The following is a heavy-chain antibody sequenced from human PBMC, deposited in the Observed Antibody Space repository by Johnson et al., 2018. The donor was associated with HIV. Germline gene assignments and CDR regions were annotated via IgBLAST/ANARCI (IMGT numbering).Heavy chain of an antibody. CDR3: AKVRGWSDDTFDI. CDR1: GFTFSSYW. D-gene: IGHD5-12*01. Sequence: EQLVESGGGLVQPGGSLRLSCAASGFTFSSYWMHWVRQAPGKGLVWVSRINSDGSSTSYADSVKGRFTISRDNSKNTLYLQMNSLRAEDTAVYYCAKVRGWSDDTFDIWGQGTMVTVSS. V-gene: IGHV3-74*01. CDR2: INSDGSST. J-gene: IGHJ3*02.